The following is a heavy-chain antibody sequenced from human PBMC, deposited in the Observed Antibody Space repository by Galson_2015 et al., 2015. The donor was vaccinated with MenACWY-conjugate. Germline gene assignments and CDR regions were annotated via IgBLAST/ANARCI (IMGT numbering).Heavy chain of an antibody. D-gene: IGHD5-18*01. CDR2: ISSSSSYI. Sequence: SLRLSCAASGFTFSSYSMNWVRQAPGKGLEWVSSISSSSSYIYYADSVKGRFTISRDNAKNSLYLQMNSLRAEDTAVYYCARDSLSIQLWRQRQSLPDVWGQGTTVTVSS. CDR3: ARDSLSIQLWRQRQSLPDV. CDR1: GFTFSSYS. V-gene: IGHV3-21*01. J-gene: IGHJ6*02.